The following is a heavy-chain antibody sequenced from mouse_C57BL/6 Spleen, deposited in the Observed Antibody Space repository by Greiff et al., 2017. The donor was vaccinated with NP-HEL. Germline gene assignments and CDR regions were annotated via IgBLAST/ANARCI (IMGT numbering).Heavy chain of an antibody. D-gene: IGHD1-1*01. CDR3: TGLRASYWYFDV. V-gene: IGHV6-3*01. J-gene: IGHJ1*03. CDR2: IRLKSDNYAT. CDR1: GFTFSNYW. Sequence: EVNVVESGGGLVQPGGSMKLSCVASGFTFSNYWMNWVRQSPEKGLEWVAQIRLKSDNYATHYAESVKGRFTISRDDSKSSVYLQMNNLRAEDTGIYYCTGLRASYWYFDVWGTGTTVTVSS.